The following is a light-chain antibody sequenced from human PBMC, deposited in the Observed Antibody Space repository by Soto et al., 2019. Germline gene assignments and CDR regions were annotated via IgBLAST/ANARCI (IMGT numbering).Light chain of an antibody. Sequence: ATQMTQSPSSLSASVGDRVTIACRASQGIRTELGWYQQKAGEAPKLLIYAASTLQSGVPPRFSGSGSGTDFTLTFSSLQPEDFATYYCLQDYDYHRTFGQGTKVEMK. J-gene: IGKJ1*01. CDR3: LQDYDYHRT. V-gene: IGKV1-6*01. CDR1: QGIRTE. CDR2: AAS.